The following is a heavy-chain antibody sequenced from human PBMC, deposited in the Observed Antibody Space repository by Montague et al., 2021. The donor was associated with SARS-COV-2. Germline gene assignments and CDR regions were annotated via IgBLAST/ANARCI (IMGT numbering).Heavy chain of an antibody. J-gene: IGHJ4*02. CDR2: IYNSGST. Sequence: SETLSLTCTVSGGSISGYYWSWFRQSAGEGLEWIGRIYNSGSTSYNPSLKSRVTMSVDTSKNQFSLKLSSVTAADTAVYYCVRDQGRSNWNYPDYWGQGTLVTGSS. CDR3: VRDQGRSNWNYPDY. V-gene: IGHV4-4*07. D-gene: IGHD1-20*01. CDR1: GGSISGYY.